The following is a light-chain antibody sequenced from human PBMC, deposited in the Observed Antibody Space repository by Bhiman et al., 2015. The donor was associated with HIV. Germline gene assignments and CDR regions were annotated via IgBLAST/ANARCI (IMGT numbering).Light chain of an antibody. Sequence: SYELTQTPSVSVSPGQTAIITCSGDKLGDKYACWYQQKPGQSPVLVIYQDSKRPSGIPERFSGSNSGNTATLTISGTQAMDEADYYCQAWDSSTYYVFGTGTKVTVL. V-gene: IGLV3-1*01. J-gene: IGLJ1*01. CDR1: KLGDKY. CDR3: QAWDSSTYYV. CDR2: QDS.